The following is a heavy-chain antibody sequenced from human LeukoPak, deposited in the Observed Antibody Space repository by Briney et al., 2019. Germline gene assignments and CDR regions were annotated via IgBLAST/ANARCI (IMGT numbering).Heavy chain of an antibody. J-gene: IGHJ6*03. Sequence: ASVKVSCKASGYTFTSYGISWVRQAPGQGLEWMGWISAYNGNTNYAQKLQGRVTMTTDTSTSTAYMELRSLRSDDTAVYYCARGIVVVPAAMAPHYYYYMDVWGKGTTVTVSS. CDR1: GYTFTSYG. V-gene: IGHV1-18*01. CDR2: ISAYNGNT. D-gene: IGHD2-2*01. CDR3: ARGIVVVPAAMAPHYYYYMDV.